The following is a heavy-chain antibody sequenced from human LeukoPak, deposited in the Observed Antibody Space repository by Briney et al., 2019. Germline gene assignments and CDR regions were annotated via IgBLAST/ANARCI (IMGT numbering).Heavy chain of an antibody. CDR2: IYYNGIS. J-gene: IGHJ4*02. V-gene: IGHV4-59*01. CDR1: GGSISGYY. D-gene: IGHD3-22*01. Sequence: SETLSLTCTVSGGSISGYYWSWIRQPPGKGLEWIAYIYYNGISNYNPSLKSRVIISVDSSKNQFSLKLTSVTAADTAAYYCARKYYYDAAGFDYWGQGTLVTVSS. CDR3: ARKYYYDAAGFDY.